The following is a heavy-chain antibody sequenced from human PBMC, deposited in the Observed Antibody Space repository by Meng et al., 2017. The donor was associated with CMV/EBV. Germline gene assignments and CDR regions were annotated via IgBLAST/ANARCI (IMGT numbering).Heavy chain of an antibody. CDR2: INHSGST. CDR3: ARDDSYGYSY. Sequence: SETLSLTCAVYGGSFSGYYWSWIRQPPGKGLEWIGEINHSGSTNYIPSLKSRVTISVDTSKNQFSLKLSSVTAADTAVYYCARDDSYGYSYWGQGTLVTVSS. J-gene: IGHJ4*02. V-gene: IGHV4-34*01. D-gene: IGHD5-18*01. CDR1: GGSFSGYY.